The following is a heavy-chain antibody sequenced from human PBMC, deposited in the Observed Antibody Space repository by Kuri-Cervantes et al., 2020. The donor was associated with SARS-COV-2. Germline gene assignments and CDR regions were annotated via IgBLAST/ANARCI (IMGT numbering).Heavy chain of an antibody. CDR3: ARLQTYGDYLDNWFDP. J-gene: IGHJ5*02. CDR1: GFTFSSYA. D-gene: IGHD4-17*01. V-gene: IGHV3-21*01. CDR2: ISSSSSYI. Sequence: GGSLRLSCAASGFTFSSYAMSWVRQAPGKGLEWVSSISSSSSYIYYADSVKGRFTISRGNAKNSLYLQMNSLRAEDTAVYYCARLQTYGDYLDNWFDPWGQGTLVTVSS.